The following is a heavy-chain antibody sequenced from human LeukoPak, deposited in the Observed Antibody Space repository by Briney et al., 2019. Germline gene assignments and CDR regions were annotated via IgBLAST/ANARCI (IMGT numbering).Heavy chain of an antibody. CDR1: RYTFTGYY. Sequence: ASVKVSCKASRYTFTGYYMHWVRQAPGQGLEWMGWINPNSGGTNYAQNFQGRVTMTRDTSISTAYMELSRLRSDDTAVYYCARAGFDPFYDFWSGYHPGTQGFDYWGQGTLVTVSS. D-gene: IGHD3-3*01. V-gene: IGHV1-2*02. CDR3: ARAGFDPFYDFWSGYHPGTQGFDY. CDR2: INPNSGGT. J-gene: IGHJ4*02.